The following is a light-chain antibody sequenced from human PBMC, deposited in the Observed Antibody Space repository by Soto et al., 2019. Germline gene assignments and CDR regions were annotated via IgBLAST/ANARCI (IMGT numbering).Light chain of an antibody. CDR2: GNS. CDR3: QSYDSSLSALV. J-gene: IGLJ2*01. V-gene: IGLV1-40*01. CDR1: SSNIGAGYD. Sequence: QSVLTQPPSVYGAPGQSVTISCTGSSSNIGAGYDVHWYQQLPGTAPKLLIYGNSNRPSGVPDRFSGSKSGTSASLAITGLQAEDEADYYCQSYDSSLSALVFGGGTKLTVL.